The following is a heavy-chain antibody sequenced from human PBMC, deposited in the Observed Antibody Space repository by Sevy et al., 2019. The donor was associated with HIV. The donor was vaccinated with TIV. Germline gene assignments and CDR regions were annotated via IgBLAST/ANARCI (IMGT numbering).Heavy chain of an antibody. CDR1: GGSISSSSYY. Sequence: SETLSLTCTVSGGSISSSSYYWGWIRQPPGKGLEWIGSIYYSGSTYYNPSLKSRVTISVDTSKNQFSLKLSSVTAADTAVYYCAREYYDYVWGSYHRFDYWGQGTLVTVSS. J-gene: IGHJ4*02. CDR3: AREYYDYVWGSYHRFDY. V-gene: IGHV4-39*01. CDR2: IYYSGST. D-gene: IGHD3-16*02.